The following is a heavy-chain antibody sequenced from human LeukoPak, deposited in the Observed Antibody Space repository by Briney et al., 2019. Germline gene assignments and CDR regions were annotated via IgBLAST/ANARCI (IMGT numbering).Heavy chain of an antibody. J-gene: IGHJ4*02. CDR2: ISYDGSNK. V-gene: IGHV3-30*18. CDR1: GFTFSSYG. D-gene: IGHD4-17*01. CDR3: AKEGLRSGFDY. Sequence: GRSLRLSCAASGFTFSSYGMHWVRQAPGKGLEWVAVISYDGSNKYYADSVKGRFTISRGNSKNTLYLQMNSLRAEDTAVYYCAKEGLRSGFDYWGQGTLVTVSS.